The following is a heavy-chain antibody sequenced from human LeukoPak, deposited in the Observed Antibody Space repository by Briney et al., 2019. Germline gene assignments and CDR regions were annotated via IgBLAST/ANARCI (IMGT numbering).Heavy chain of an antibody. D-gene: IGHD5-12*01. CDR3: ARGNSGYDSAFDY. Sequence: GGSLRLSCAASGFTFSSYSMNWVRQAPGKGLEWVSSISSSSSYIYYADSVKGRFTISRDNAKNSLYLQMNSLRAEDTAVYYCARGNSGYDSAFDYWGQGTLVTVSS. J-gene: IGHJ4*02. CDR1: GFTFSSYS. V-gene: IGHV3-21*01. CDR2: ISSSSSYI.